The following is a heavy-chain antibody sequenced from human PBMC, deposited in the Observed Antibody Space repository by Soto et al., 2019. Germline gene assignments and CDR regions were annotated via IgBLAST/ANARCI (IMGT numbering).Heavy chain of an antibody. J-gene: IGHJ6*02. CDR1: GYTVTSSA. Sequence: ASLKISCKASGYTVTSSAMQGVLQSRGQRLEWIGWIVVGSGNTNYAQKFQERVTITRDMSTSTAYMELSSLRSEDTAVYYCAAEYGGQVATPPYYGMDVWRQGTTVTVSS. D-gene: IGHD2-15*01. CDR2: IVVGSGNT. V-gene: IGHV1-58*02. CDR3: AAEYGGQVATPPYYGMDV.